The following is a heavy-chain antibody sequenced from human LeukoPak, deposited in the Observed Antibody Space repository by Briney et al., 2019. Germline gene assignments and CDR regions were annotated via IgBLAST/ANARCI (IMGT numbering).Heavy chain of an antibody. J-gene: IGHJ6*03. CDR1: GFTFDDYG. CDR3: ARLAGVSSGCSSTSCYALRYYYYYMDV. D-gene: IGHD2-2*01. CDR2: INWNGGST. V-gene: IGHV3-20*04. Sequence: GGSLRLSCAASGFTFDDYGMSWVRQAPGKGLEWVSGINWNGGSTGYADSVKGRFTISRDNAKNSLYLQMDSLRAEDTALYYCARLAGVSSGCSSTSCYALRYYYYYMDVWGKGTTVTVSS.